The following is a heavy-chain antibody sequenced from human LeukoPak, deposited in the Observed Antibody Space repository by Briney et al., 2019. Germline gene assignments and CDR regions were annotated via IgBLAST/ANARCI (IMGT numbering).Heavy chain of an antibody. CDR1: GFTFSSYG. D-gene: IGHD2-21*02. J-gene: IGHJ4*02. Sequence: PGGSLRLSCAASGFTFSSYGMHWVRQAPGKGLEWVGRVKTQRDGGATDDAAPMKGRFIISRDDSKTTVYLQMNSLKTEDTAIYYCTARVVTTNEFWGQGTLVTVSS. CDR2: VKTQRDGGAT. CDR3: TARVVTTNEF. V-gene: IGHV3-15*01.